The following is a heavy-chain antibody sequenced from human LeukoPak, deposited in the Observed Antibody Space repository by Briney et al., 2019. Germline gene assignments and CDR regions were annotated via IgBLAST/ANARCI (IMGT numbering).Heavy chain of an antibody. D-gene: IGHD3-3*01. CDR2: IYYSGIA. Sequence: SETLSLTCTVSGGSISSSSYYWGWIRQPPGKGLEWIGSIYYSGIAHYNPSLKSRVTILVDTSKNQFSLKLSSVTDADTAVYYCARVRRSLNWFDSWGQGTLVTVSS. V-gene: IGHV4-39*01. J-gene: IGHJ5*01. CDR3: ARVRRSLNWFDS. CDR1: GGSISSSSYY.